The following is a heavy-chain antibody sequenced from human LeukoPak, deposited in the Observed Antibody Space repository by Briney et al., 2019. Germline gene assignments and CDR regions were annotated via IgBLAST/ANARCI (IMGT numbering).Heavy chain of an antibody. Sequence: PSETLSLTCTVSGGSISSYYWSWIRQPAGKGLEWIGRIYTSGSTNYNPSLKSRVTMSVDTSKNQFSLKLSSVTAADTAVYCCARDTLYCSGGSCYSAFDIWGQGTMVTVSS. CDR1: GGSISSYY. V-gene: IGHV4-4*07. D-gene: IGHD2-15*01. CDR3: ARDTLYCSGGSCYSAFDI. CDR2: IYTSGST. J-gene: IGHJ3*02.